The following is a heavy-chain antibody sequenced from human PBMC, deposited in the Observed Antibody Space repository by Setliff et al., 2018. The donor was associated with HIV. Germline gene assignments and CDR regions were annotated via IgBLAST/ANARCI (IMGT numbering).Heavy chain of an antibody. CDR1: GGSVSSGSYY. J-gene: IGHJ6*03. V-gene: IGHV4-39*01. D-gene: IGHD1-26*01. Sequence: PSETLSLTCSVSGGSVSSGSYYWGWIRQRPGKGLEWIGTLYFTGSTYYNPSLKSRVTISVDTSKNQFSLKLSSVTAADTAVYYCATHYQHSWVGVDYYFLDVWGKGTTVTVS. CDR3: ATHYQHSWVGVDYYFLDV. CDR2: LYFTGST.